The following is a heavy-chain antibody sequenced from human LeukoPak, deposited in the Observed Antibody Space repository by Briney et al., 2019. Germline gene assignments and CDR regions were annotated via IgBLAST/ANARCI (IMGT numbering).Heavy chain of an antibody. D-gene: IGHD3-3*01. CDR1: GFTFSSYA. CDR2: ISYDGSTK. Sequence: SGGSLRLPCAASGFTFSSYAIHWVRQAPGKGLEWVALISYDGSTKYSTDSVKGRFTISRDNSKNTLYLQMNSLRPEDTAVYYCAGHFGAWHYFDYWGQGTLVTVSS. CDR3: AGHFGAWHYFDY. J-gene: IGHJ4*02. V-gene: IGHV3-30*04.